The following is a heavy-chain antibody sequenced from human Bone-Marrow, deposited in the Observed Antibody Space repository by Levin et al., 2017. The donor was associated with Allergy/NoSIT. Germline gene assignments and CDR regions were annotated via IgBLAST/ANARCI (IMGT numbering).Heavy chain of an antibody. CDR1: GFTFSSYG. J-gene: IGHJ4*02. V-gene: IGHV3-30*03. Sequence: GGSLRLSCAASGFTFSSYGMHWVRQAPGKGLEWVAVISYDGSNKYYADSVKGRFTISRDNSKNTLYLQMNSLRAEDTAVYYCSGGEPNYDYWGQGTLVTVSS. CDR3: SGGEPNYDY. CDR2: ISYDGSNK. D-gene: IGHD1-14*01.